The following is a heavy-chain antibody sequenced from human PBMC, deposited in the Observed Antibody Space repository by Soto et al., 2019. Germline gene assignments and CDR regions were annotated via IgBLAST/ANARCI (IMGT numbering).Heavy chain of an antibody. CDR1: GFTFSNAW. J-gene: IGHJ4*02. D-gene: IGHD3-3*01. Sequence: EVQLVESGGGLVKPGGSLRLSCAASGFTFSNAWMSWVRQAPGKGLEWVGRIKSKTDGGTTDYAAPVKGRFTISRDDSKNTLYLQMNSLKTEDTAVYYCIASSPPYYDFWSGFYWGQGTLVTVSS. V-gene: IGHV3-15*01. CDR2: IKSKTDGGTT. CDR3: IASSPPYYDFWSGFY.